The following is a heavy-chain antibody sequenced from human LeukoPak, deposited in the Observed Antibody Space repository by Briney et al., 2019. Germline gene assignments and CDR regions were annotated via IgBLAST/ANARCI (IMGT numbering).Heavy chain of an antibody. Sequence: GASVKVSCKASGYTFTGYYMHWVRQAPGQGLEWMGWISPNSGGTNYAQKLQGRVTMTTDTSTSTAYMELRSLRSDDTAVYYCARASRGVTSYYYGMDVWGQGTTVTVSS. CDR3: ARASRGVTSYYYGMDV. D-gene: IGHD3-10*01. CDR2: ISPNSGGT. V-gene: IGHV1-2*02. J-gene: IGHJ6*02. CDR1: GYTFTGYY.